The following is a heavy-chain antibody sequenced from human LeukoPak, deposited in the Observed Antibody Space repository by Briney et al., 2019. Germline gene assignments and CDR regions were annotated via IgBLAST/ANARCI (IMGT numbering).Heavy chain of an antibody. CDR2: INLSGGST. CDR3: ARGGRGEGTGTTRVAFDI. D-gene: IGHD1-1*01. CDR1: GYTFTSYY. V-gene: IGHV1-46*01. Sequence: ASVKVSSKAAGYTFTSYYMHWVRQAPGQGSEWMGTINLSGGSTSYAQKFQGSVTMTRDTSTSTVYMQLSSLRSEDTAVYYCARGGRGEGTGTTRVAFDIWGQGTMVTVSS. J-gene: IGHJ3*02.